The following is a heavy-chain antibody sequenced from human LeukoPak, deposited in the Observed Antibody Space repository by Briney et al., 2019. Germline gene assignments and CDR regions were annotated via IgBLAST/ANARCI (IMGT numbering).Heavy chain of an antibody. Sequence: GASVTVSCKASGGTFSSYAISWVRQAPGQGLEWMGGIIPIFGTANYAQKFQGRVTITADESTSTAYMELSSLRSEDTAVYYCARGHLSGGYDYDGGLASEYYFDYWGQGTLVTVSS. CDR3: ARGHLSGGYDYDGGLASEYYFDY. V-gene: IGHV1-69*13. CDR2: IIPIFGTA. CDR1: GGTFSSYA. D-gene: IGHD5-12*01. J-gene: IGHJ4*02.